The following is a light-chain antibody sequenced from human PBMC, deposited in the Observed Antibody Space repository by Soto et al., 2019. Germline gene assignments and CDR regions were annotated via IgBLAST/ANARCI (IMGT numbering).Light chain of an antibody. Sequence: QSALTQPPSASGSPGQSVTISCTGTSSDVGGYNYVSWYQQHPGKAPKVMIYEVTKRPSGVPDRFSASKSGNTASLTVSGLQAEDEADYYCSSFAGSIEVVFGGGTKVTVL. CDR1: SSDVGGYNY. V-gene: IGLV2-8*01. J-gene: IGLJ2*01. CDR3: SSFAGSIEVV. CDR2: EVT.